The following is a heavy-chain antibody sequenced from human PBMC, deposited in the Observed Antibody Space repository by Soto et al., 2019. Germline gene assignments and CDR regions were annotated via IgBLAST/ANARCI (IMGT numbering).Heavy chain of an antibody. Sequence: PGGSLRLSCAAPGLTFSDYGMSWVRKATGKGLEWVSSISGTGGMTYNADSVKGRFTISRDNSKNTLSLQMNSLRAADTAVYYCSKLDSVYEYGQQDYWGQGTLVTVSS. J-gene: IGHJ4*02. CDR1: GLTFSDYG. CDR3: SKLDSVYEYGQQDY. V-gene: IGHV3-23*01. CDR2: ISGTGGMT. D-gene: IGHD6-6*01.